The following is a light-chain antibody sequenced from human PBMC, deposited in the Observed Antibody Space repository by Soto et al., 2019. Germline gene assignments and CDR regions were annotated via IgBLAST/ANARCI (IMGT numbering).Light chain of an antibody. V-gene: IGLV2-14*01. CDR2: DVS. J-gene: IGLJ2*01. CDR3: SSYISSSTPVL. Sequence: QSALTQPASVSGSPGQSITISCTGTSSDVGGYNYVSWYQQHPGKAPKLMIYDVSNRPSGVSNRFSGSKSGNTASLTISGLQAEEEADYYCSSYISSSTPVLFGGGTKLTVL. CDR1: SSDVGGYNY.